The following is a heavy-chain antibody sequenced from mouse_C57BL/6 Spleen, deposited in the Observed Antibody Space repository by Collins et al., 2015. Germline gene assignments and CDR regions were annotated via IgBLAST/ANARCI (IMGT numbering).Heavy chain of an antibody. CDR3: ARGGGNYDYAMDY. CDR1: GYSITSDYA. CDR2: ISYSGSI. J-gene: IGHJ4*01. Sequence: DVQLQESGPGLVKPSQSLSLTCTVTGYSITSDYAWNWIRQFPGNKLEWMGYISYSGSISYNPSLKSRISITRDTSKNQFFLQLNSVTTEDTATYYCARGGGNYDYAMDYWGQGTSVTVSS. D-gene: IGHD2-1*01. V-gene: IGHV3-2*02.